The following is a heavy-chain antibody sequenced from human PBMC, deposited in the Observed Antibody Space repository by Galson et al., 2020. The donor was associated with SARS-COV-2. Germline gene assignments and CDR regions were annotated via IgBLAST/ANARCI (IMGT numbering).Heavy chain of an antibody. CDR1: GYSFSTYG. Sequence: ASVKVSCTASGYSFSTYGVNWVRQASGQGLEWMSWISPSNGNTIYAQKFQGRVTMTTDTSTSTAYMEVRSLRSDDTAVYYCAREVGSNYIYVMDVWGQWTTVTVSS. V-gene: IGHV1-18*01. D-gene: IGHD1-26*01. CDR3: AREVGSNYIYVMDV. J-gene: IGHJ6*02. CDR2: ISPSNGNT.